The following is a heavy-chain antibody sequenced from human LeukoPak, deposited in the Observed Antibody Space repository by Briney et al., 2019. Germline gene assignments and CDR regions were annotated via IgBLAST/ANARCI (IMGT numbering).Heavy chain of an antibody. V-gene: IGHV3-30*03. J-gene: IGHJ6*03. Sequence: GGSLRLSCAASGFTFSSYGMHWVRQAPGKGLEWVAVISYDGSNKYYADSVKGRFTISRDNSKNTLYLQMNSLRAEDTAVYYCARETGSYTKGYYMGVWGKGTTVTVSS. CDR2: ISYDGSNK. CDR3: ARETGSYTKGYYMGV. D-gene: IGHD2-2*02. CDR1: GFTFSSYG.